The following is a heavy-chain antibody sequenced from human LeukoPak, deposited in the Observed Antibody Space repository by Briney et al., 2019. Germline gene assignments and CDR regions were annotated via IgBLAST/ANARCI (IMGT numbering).Heavy chain of an antibody. CDR2: ISGSGGST. CDR1: GFTFSSYA. J-gene: IGHJ4*02. V-gene: IGHV3-23*01. D-gene: IGHD1-7*01. CDR3: AKDSGSITGTTFSY. Sequence: PGGSLRLSCAASGFTFSSYAMSWVRQAPGKRLEWVSAISGSGGSTYYADSVKGRFTISRDNSKNTPYLQMNSLRAEDTAVYYCAKDSGSITGTTFSYWGQGTLVTVSS.